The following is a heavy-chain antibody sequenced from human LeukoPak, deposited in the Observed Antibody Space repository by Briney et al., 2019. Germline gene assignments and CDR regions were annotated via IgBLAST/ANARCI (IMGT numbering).Heavy chain of an antibody. CDR2: ISGSGAST. J-gene: IGHJ4*02. V-gene: IGHV3-23*01. Sequence: GGSLRLSCAASGFTFSTYAMSWVRQAPGKGLEWVSVISGSGASTYYADSVKGRFTISRDNSKNSLYLQMNSLRAEDTAVYYCARDSGLLWFGEDGGIDYWGQGTLVTVSS. CDR1: GFTFSTYA. D-gene: IGHD3-10*01. CDR3: ARDSGLLWFGEDGGIDY.